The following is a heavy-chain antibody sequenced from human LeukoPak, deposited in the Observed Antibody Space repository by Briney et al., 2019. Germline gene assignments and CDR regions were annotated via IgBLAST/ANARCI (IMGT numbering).Heavy chain of an antibody. Sequence: GASVKVSCKASGYTFTRYGITWVRQAPGQGLEWMGWISAYNGDTNYAQKLQGRVTMTTDRSTSTAYMELGSLRSDDTAVYYCARDHRYSSGWYYDSFDIWGQGTMVTVSS. D-gene: IGHD6-19*01. J-gene: IGHJ3*02. CDR2: ISAYNGDT. V-gene: IGHV1-18*01. CDR1: GYTFTRYG. CDR3: ARDHRYSSGWYYDSFDI.